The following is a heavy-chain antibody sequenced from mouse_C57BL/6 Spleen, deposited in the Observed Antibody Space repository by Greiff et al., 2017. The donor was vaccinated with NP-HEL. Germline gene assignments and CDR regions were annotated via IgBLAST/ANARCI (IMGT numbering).Heavy chain of an antibody. Sequence: EVKLMESEGGLVQPGSSMKLSCTASGFTFSDYYMAWVRQVPEKGLEWVANINYDGSSTYYLDSLKSRFIISRDNAKNILYLQMSSLKSEDTATYYCARVTTVVADYWGQGTTLTVSS. CDR3: ARVTTVVADY. V-gene: IGHV5-16*01. J-gene: IGHJ2*01. CDR1: GFTFSDYY. D-gene: IGHD1-1*01. CDR2: INYDGSST.